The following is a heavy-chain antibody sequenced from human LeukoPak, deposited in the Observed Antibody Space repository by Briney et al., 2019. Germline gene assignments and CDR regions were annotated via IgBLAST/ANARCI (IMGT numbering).Heavy chain of an antibody. CDR3: ARATTTRTRFDY. D-gene: IGHD4-17*01. V-gene: IGHV3-53*01. CDR2: IYSGGST. CDR1: GFTVSSNY. J-gene: IGHJ4*02. Sequence: PGGSLRLSCAASGFTVSSNYMSWVRQAPGKGLEWVSVIYSGGSTYYADSVKGRFTISRDSSKNTLYLQMNSLRDEDTAVYFCARATTTRTRFDYWGQGTLVTVSS.